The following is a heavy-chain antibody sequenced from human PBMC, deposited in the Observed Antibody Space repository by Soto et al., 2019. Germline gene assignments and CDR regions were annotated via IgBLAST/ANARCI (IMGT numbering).Heavy chain of an antibody. CDR3: ANDFLVGPTEEYYFDY. D-gene: IGHD1-26*01. CDR2: ISYDGSNK. Sequence: QVQLVESGGGVVQPGRSLRLSCAASGFTFSSYGMHWVRQAPGKGLEWVAVISYDGSNKYYADSVKGRFTISRDNSKNTLYLQMNSLRAEDTAVYYCANDFLVGPTEEYYFDYWGQGTLVTVSS. V-gene: IGHV3-30*18. J-gene: IGHJ4*02. CDR1: GFTFSSYG.